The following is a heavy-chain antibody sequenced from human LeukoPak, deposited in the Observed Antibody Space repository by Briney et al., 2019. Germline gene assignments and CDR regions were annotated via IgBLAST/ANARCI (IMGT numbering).Heavy chain of an antibody. J-gene: IGHJ4*02. Sequence: GASVKVSCKASGYTFTGYYLFWVRQAPGQGLEWMRWINPNSGATKYAQNLQGRVTLTSDTSIRTTYMELSSLRSDDTAVYYCARDERYSYGDNHYPDLGFWGQGTPVTVSS. CDR1: GYTFTGYY. D-gene: IGHD4/OR15-4a*01. CDR2: INPNSGAT. CDR3: ARDERYSYGDNHYPDLGF. V-gene: IGHV1-2*02.